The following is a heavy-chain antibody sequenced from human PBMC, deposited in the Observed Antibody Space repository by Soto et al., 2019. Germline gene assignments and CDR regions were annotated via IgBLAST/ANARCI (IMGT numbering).Heavy chain of an antibody. CDR2: INHSGST. D-gene: IGHD2-15*01. J-gene: IGHJ6*03. V-gene: IGHV4-31*03. Sequence: SETLSLTCTVSGGSISSGGYYWSWIRQHPGKGLEWIGEINHSGSTNYNPSLKSRVTISVDTSKNQFSLKLSSVTAADTAVYYCARALCGGGSCYFGYYYYMDVWGKGTTVTVSS. CDR1: GGSISSGGYY. CDR3: ARALCGGGSCYFGYYYYMDV.